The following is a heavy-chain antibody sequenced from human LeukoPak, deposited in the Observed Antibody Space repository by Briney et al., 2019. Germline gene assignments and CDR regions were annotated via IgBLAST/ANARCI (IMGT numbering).Heavy chain of an antibody. CDR2: IYSGGST. V-gene: IGHV3-53*01. CDR1: GFTVSSNY. D-gene: IGHD6-19*01. J-gene: IGHJ4*02. Sequence: GGSLRLSCAASGFTVSSNYMSWVRQAPGKGLEWVSVIYSGGSTYYADSVKGRFTISRDNSKNTLYLQMNSLRAEDTAVYYCAKVSKAVAGTDSPNFDYWGQGTLVTVSS. CDR3: AKVSKAVAGTDSPNFDY.